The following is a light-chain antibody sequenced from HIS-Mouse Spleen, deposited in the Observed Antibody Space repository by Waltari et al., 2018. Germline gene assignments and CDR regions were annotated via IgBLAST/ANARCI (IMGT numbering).Light chain of an antibody. V-gene: IGLV2-11*01. Sequence: QSALTQPRSVSGSPGQSVTISCTGTSSDVGGYNYVSWYQQHPGKAPKLMIYDVSKRPSGVLARFSGSKSGTTASLTISGLQAEDEADYYCCSYAGSYTYVFGTGTKVTVL. J-gene: IGLJ1*01. CDR1: SSDVGGYNY. CDR3: CSYAGSYTYV. CDR2: DVS.